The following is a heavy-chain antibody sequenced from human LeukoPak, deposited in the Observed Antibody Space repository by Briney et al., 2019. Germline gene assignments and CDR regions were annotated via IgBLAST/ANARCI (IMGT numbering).Heavy chain of an antibody. CDR1: GFSFSDYS. CDR3: ARGSSNVAARNNWFDP. CDR2: ISSSSTYI. Sequence: GGSLRLSCAASGFSFSDYSINWVRQAPGKGLEWVSSISSSSTYIFYADSVKGRFTLSRDNAKNSLYLQMTSLRAEDTAVYFCARGSSNVAARNNWFDPWGQGTLVTVSS. D-gene: IGHD6-6*01. J-gene: IGHJ5*02. V-gene: IGHV3-21*01.